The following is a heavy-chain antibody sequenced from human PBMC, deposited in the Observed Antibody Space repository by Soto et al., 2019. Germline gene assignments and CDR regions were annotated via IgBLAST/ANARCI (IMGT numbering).Heavy chain of an antibody. CDR1: GFTFSSYA. Sequence: GGSLRLSCAASGFTFSSYAMSWVRQAPGKGLEWVSAISGSGGSTYYADSVKGRFTISRDNSKNTLYLQMNSLRAEDTAVYYCAKAEHIVVVLTRLYYGMDVWGQGTTVTVYS. J-gene: IGHJ6*02. V-gene: IGHV3-23*01. D-gene: IGHD3-22*01. CDR2: ISGSGGST. CDR3: AKAEHIVVVLTRLYYGMDV.